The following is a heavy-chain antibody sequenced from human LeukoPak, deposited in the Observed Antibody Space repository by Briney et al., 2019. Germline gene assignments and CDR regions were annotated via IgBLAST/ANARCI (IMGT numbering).Heavy chain of an antibody. CDR1: GFTFSSYS. V-gene: IGHV3-21*04. D-gene: IGHD1-26*01. CDR3: ARHWYSGSYPIDY. J-gene: IGHJ4*02. CDR2: ISSSSSYI. Sequence: PGGSLRLSCAASGFTFSSYSMNWVRQAPGKGLEWVSSISSSSSYIYYADSVKGRFTISRDNAKNSLYLQMNSLGAEDTALYYCARHWYSGSYPIDYWGQGTLVTVSS.